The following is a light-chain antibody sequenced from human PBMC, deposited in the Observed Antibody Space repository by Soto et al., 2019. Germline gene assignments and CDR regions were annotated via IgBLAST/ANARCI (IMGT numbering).Light chain of an antibody. CDR3: QQSYSAQWT. V-gene: IGKV1-39*01. CDR2: KVS. J-gene: IGKJ1*01. Sequence: DIQMTQSPSSLSASVGDRVTITCRASQSVSIYLNWYQQTPGRAPRLLLYKVSSLQSGVPSRFSGSGLGTTFKFTIASLQPEDSATYCCQQSYSAQWTFGQGTKVDIK. CDR1: QSVSIY.